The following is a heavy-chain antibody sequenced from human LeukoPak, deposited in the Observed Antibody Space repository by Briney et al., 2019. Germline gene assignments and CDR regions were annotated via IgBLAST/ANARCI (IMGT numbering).Heavy chain of an antibody. CDR1: GGSFSGYY. V-gene: IGHV4-34*01. J-gene: IGHJ5*02. CDR2: INHSGST. Sequence: NSSETLSLTCAVYGGSFSGYYWSWIRQPPGKGLEWIGEINHSGSTNYNASLKSRVTISVDTSKNQFSLKLSSVTAADTAVYYCARLGYSSSWYSGDWFDPWGQGTLVTVSS. CDR3: ARLGYSSSWYSGDWFDP. D-gene: IGHD6-13*01.